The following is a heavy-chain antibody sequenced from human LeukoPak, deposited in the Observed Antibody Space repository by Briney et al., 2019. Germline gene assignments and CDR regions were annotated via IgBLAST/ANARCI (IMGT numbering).Heavy chain of an antibody. CDR1: GFTFSSYI. J-gene: IGHJ3*02. CDR2: ISSSSSYI. D-gene: IGHD3-10*01. CDR3: ARDRDSGYHDAFDI. Sequence: GGSLRLSCAASGFTFSSYIINCVRHAPGKGLDWFSSISSSSSYIYYADSVKGRLTISRDNAKNSLYLQMNSMRAEDTAVYYCARDRDSGYHDAFDIWGQGTMVTVSS. V-gene: IGHV3-21*01.